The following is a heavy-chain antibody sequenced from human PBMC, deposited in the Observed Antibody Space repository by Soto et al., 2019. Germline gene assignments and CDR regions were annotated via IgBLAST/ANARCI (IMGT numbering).Heavy chain of an antibody. CDR3: ARMGIVATGTPDNLFDP. J-gene: IGHJ5*02. Sequence: QVTLKESGPVLVNPTETLTLTCTVSGFSFSNIRMGVSWIRQPPGKALEWLAHIFPTDEKSYSMSLRTRLTISKDTSKSQVVLTMTNMDPVDTATYYCARMGIVATGTPDNLFDPWGQGTLVTVSS. D-gene: IGHD6-13*01. CDR1: GFSFSNIRMG. CDR2: IFPTDEK. V-gene: IGHV2-26*01.